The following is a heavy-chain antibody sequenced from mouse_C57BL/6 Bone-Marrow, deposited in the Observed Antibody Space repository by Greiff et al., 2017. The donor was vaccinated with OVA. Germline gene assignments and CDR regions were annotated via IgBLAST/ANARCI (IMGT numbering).Heavy chain of an antibody. J-gene: IGHJ1*03. D-gene: IGHD2-1*01. CDR1: GYSITSGYY. V-gene: IGHV3-6*01. Sequence: EVQLVESGPGLVKPSQSLSLTCSVTGYSITSGYYWNWIRQFPGYKLEWMGYISYDGSNNYNPSLKNRISITRDTSKNQFFLKLNSVTTEDTATYYCANGNYRYFDVWGTGTTVTVSS. CDR3: ANGNYRYFDV. CDR2: ISYDGSN.